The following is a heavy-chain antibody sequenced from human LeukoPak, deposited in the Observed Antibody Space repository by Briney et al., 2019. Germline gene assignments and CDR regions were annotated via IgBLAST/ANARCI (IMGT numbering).Heavy chain of an antibody. CDR2: IYHSGST. V-gene: IGHV4-38-2*02. CDR1: GYSISSGYY. J-gene: IGHJ4*02. Sequence: PSETLSLTCTVSGYSISSGYYWGWIRQPPGKGLEWIGSIYHSGSTYYNPSLKSRVTISVDTSKNQFSLKLSSVTAADTAVYYCARAPHVDYDFWSGYEYYFDYWGQGTLVTVSS. CDR3: ARAPHVDYDFWSGYEYYFDY. D-gene: IGHD3-3*01.